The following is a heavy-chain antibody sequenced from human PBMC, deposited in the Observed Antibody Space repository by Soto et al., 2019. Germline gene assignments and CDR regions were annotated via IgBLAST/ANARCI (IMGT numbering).Heavy chain of an antibody. V-gene: IGHV3-23*01. D-gene: IGHD2-15*01. CDR2: ISGSGGST. Sequence: EVQLLESGGGLVQPGGSLRLSCAASGFTFSSYAMSWVRQAPGKGLEWVSAISGSGGSTYYADSVKGRFTISRDNSKNTLYLQMNSLRAEDTAVYYCAKLDRSGCGSCYLFDYWGQGTLVTVSS. CDR1: GFTFSSYA. CDR3: AKLDRSGCGSCYLFDY. J-gene: IGHJ4*02.